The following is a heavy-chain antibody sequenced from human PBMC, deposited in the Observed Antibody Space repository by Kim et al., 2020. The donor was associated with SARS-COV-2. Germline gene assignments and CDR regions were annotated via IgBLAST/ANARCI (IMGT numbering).Heavy chain of an antibody. Sequence: KSRVTISVDTSKNQFSLKLSSVTAADTAVYYCARDGGVVVVVAATLAFDIWGQGTMVTVSS. CDR3: ARDGGVVVVVAATLAFDI. V-gene: IGHV4-39*07. J-gene: IGHJ3*02. D-gene: IGHD2-15*01.